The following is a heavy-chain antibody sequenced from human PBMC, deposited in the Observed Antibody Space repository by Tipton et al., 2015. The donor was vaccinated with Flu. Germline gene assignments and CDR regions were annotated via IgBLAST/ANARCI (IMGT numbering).Heavy chain of an antibody. CDR1: GGSITGSSYY. CDR3: ARRDYSNYVSEPKNWFDP. V-gene: IGHV4-39*07. J-gene: IGHJ5*02. D-gene: IGHD4-11*01. Sequence: TLSLTCTVSGGSITGSSYYWVWIRQSPGKGLEWIGSINYRGTTYYNSSLKSRITISVDTSKNQFSLRLSSVTAADTAVYYCARRDYSNYVSEPKNWFDPWGQGTLVTVSS. CDR2: INYRGTT.